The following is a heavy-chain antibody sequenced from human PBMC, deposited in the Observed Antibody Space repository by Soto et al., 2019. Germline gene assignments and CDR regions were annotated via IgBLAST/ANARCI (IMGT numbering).Heavy chain of an antibody. CDR1: GFTFSSYS. J-gene: IGHJ4*02. V-gene: IGHV3-48*01. CDR2: ISGSSSTI. D-gene: IGHD5-18*01. Sequence: EVQLVESGGGLVQPGGSLRLSCAASGFTFSSYSMNWVRQAPGKGLEWVSYISGSSSTIYYAASVKSRFTISRDNAKNTLYLQMNSPRAEDTAVYYCARDGGYSYGPFDYWGQGTLVTVSS. CDR3: ARDGGYSYGPFDY.